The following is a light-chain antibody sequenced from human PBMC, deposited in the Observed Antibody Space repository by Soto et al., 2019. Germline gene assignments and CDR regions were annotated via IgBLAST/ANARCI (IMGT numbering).Light chain of an antibody. Sequence: QSALTQPASVSGSPGQSITISCTGTSSDVGGYNYVSWYQQHPGKAPKLMIYDVSNRPSGVSNRFSGSKSGNTASLTISGLQDEDEADYYCSSYTSSSTLDFGTGTQLTVL. V-gene: IGLV2-14*01. CDR2: DVS. CDR1: SSDVGGYNY. CDR3: SSYTSSSTLD. J-gene: IGLJ1*01.